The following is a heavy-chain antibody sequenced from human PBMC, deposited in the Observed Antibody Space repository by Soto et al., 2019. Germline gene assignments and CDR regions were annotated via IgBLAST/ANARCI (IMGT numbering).Heavy chain of an antibody. CDR2: INPNSGGT. CDR1: GYTFTGYY. J-gene: IGHJ6*02. CDR3: ARGPLVYDFWSGQYGMDV. V-gene: IGHV1-2*04. Sequence: GASVKVSCKASGYTFTGYYMHWVRQAPGQGLEWMGWINPNSGGTNYAQKFQGWVTMTRDTSISTAYMELSRLRSDDTAVYYCARGPLVYDFWSGQYGMDVWGQGTTVTVSS. D-gene: IGHD3-3*01.